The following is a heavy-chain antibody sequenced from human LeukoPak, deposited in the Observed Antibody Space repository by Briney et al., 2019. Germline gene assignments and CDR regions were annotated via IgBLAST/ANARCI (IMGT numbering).Heavy chain of an antibody. CDR3: AREGGIAAREFDY. CDR2: ISYDGSNK. CDR1: GFTFSSYA. V-gene: IGHV3-30*04. D-gene: IGHD6-6*01. Sequence: PGGSLRLSCAASGFTFSSYAMHWVRQAPGKGLEWVAVISYDGSNKYYADSVKGRFTISRDNSKNTLYLQMNSLRAEHTAVYYCAREGGIAAREFDYWGQGTLVTVSS. J-gene: IGHJ4*02.